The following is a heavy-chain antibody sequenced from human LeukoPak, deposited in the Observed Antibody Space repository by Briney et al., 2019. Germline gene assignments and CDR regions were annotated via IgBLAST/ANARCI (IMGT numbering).Heavy chain of an antibody. CDR2: ISGSGGST. CDR1: GFTFSSYG. J-gene: IGHJ5*02. CDR3: AKARSGYSSSWYTGWFDP. Sequence: GGSLRLSCAASGFTFSSYGMSWVRQASGKGLEWVSAISGSGGSTYYADSVKGRFTISRDNSKNTLYLQMNSLRAEDTAVYYCAKARSGYSSSWYTGWFDPWGQGTLVTVSS. D-gene: IGHD6-13*01. V-gene: IGHV3-23*01.